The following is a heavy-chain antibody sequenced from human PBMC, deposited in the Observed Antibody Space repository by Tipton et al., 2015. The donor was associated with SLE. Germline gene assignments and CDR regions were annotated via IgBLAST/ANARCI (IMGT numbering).Heavy chain of an antibody. CDR1: GGSISSSSNY. D-gene: IGHD2-15*01. J-gene: IGHJ5*02. CDR2: IYYSGNT. V-gene: IGHV4-31*03. CDR3: ARGSCSGSSCSQGWLDP. Sequence: TLSLTCTVSGGSISSSSNYWGWIRQHPGKGLEWIGYIYYSGNTYYNPSLKSRITISVDTSTNQFSLKLNSVTAADTAVYYCARGSCSGSSCSQGWLDPWGQGTLVTVSS.